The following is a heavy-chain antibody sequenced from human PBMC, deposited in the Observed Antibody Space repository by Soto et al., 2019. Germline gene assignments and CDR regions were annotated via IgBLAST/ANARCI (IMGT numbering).Heavy chain of an antibody. V-gene: IGHV5-10-1*01. Sequence: GESLKVSCKGSGSSFAGYWITWVLQKPGQGLEWMGRIDPSDSQTYYSPSFRGHVTISATKSITTVFLQWSSLRASDTAMYYCARQIYDSDTGPNFQYYFDSWGQGTPVTVSS. CDR3: ARQIYDSDTGPNFQYYFDS. D-gene: IGHD3-22*01. CDR1: GSSFAGYW. CDR2: IDPSDSQT. J-gene: IGHJ4*02.